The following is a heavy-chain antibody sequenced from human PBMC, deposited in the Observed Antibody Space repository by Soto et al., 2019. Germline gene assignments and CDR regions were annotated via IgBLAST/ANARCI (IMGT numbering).Heavy chain of an antibody. CDR3: ARQTPNYYGSGSLNPWFDP. CDR1: GGSISSSSYY. D-gene: IGHD3-10*01. Sequence: SETLSLTCTVSGGSISSSSYYWGWIRQPPGKGLEWIGSIYYSGSTYYNPSLKSRVTISVDTSKNQFSLKLSSVTAADTAVYYCARQTPNYYGSGSLNPWFDPWGQGTLVTVSS. CDR2: IYYSGST. J-gene: IGHJ5*02. V-gene: IGHV4-39*01.